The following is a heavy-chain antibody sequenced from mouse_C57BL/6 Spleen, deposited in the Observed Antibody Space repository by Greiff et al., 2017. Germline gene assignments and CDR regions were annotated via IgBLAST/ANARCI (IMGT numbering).Heavy chain of an antibody. J-gene: IGHJ2*01. Sequence: QVQLQQPGAELVKPGASVQMSCKASVYTFACYWLTRVKERPGRGLAWIGALYPGSGSSNYNEKFKSKATLTVDTSSSTAYMQLSSLTSEDSAVYYCARWGTSDYWGQGTTLTVS. CDR1: VYTFACYW. CDR2: LYPGSGSS. V-gene: IGHV1-55*01. CDR3: ARWGTSDY. D-gene: IGHD3-3*01.